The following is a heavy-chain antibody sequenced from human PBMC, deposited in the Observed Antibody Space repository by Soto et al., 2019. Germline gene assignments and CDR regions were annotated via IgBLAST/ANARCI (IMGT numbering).Heavy chain of an antibody. CDR3: ATNPSSSSPYYYYYMDV. CDR2: INPSGGST. D-gene: IGHD6-6*01. J-gene: IGHJ6*03. V-gene: IGHV1-46*03. Sequence: QVQLVQSGAEVKKPGASVKVSCKASGYTFTSYYMHWVRQAPGQGLEWMGIINPSGGSTSYAQRFQGRGTMTRDTSTSTVYMELSSLRSEDTAVYYCATNPSSSSPYYYYYMDVWGKGTTVTVSS. CDR1: GYTFTSYY.